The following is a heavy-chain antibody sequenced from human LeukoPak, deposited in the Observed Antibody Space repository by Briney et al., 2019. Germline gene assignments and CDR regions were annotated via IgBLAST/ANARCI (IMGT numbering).Heavy chain of an antibody. Sequence: GASVTVSFKVSGYTLTELSMHWVRQAPGEGLEWMGGFDPEDGETIYAQKFQGRVTMTEDTSTDTAYMELSSLRSEDTAVYYCATEEGGPKWEPRVAFDYWGQGTLVTVSS. CDR1: GYTLTELS. CDR3: ATEEGGPKWEPRVAFDY. V-gene: IGHV1-24*01. D-gene: IGHD1-26*01. J-gene: IGHJ4*02. CDR2: FDPEDGET.